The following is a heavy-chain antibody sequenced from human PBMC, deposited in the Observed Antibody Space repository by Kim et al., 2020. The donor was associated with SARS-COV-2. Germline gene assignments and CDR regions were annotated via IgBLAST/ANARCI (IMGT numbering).Heavy chain of an antibody. Sequence: SETLSLTCAVYTGSFSGHYWNWIRQSPGVGLEWIEEINHSGTTKYNPSLKSRVTLSVDTSKNQFSLRMTSVSAADTAVYYCARRSAGVDLWGQGTPVTV. V-gene: IGHV4-34*01. J-gene: IGHJ4*02. CDR3: ARRSAGVDL. CDR1: TGSFSGHY. CDR2: INHSGTT.